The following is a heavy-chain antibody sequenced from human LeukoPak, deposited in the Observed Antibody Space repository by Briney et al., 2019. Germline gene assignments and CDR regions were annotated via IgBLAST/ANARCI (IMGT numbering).Heavy chain of an antibody. V-gene: IGHV3-48*04. CDR2: ISSSGSTI. CDR3: ARDLSLYCSGGSCYSLNY. J-gene: IGHJ4*02. CDR1: GFTFSSYS. D-gene: IGHD2-15*01. Sequence: GGSLRLSCTASGFTFSSYSMNWVRQAPGKGLEWFSYISSSGSTIYYADSVKGRFTISRDNAKNSLYLQMNSLRAEDTAVYYCARDLSLYCSGGSCYSLNYWGQGTLVTVSS.